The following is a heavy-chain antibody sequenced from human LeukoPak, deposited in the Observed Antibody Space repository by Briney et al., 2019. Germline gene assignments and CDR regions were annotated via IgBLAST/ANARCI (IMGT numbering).Heavy chain of an antibody. CDR3: ARARSHNSGWNF. J-gene: IGHJ4*02. Sequence: SETLSLTCAVYGGSFSGYYWSWIRQPPGKGLEWIGEINHSGSTNYNPSLKSRVTISVDTSKNQFSLKLSSVTAADTAVYYCARARSHNSGWNFWGQGNLVTVSS. V-gene: IGHV4-34*01. D-gene: IGHD6-19*01. CDR1: GGSFSGYY. CDR2: INHSGST.